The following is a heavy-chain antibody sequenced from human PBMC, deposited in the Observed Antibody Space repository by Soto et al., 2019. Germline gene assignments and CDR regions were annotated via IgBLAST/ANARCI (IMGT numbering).Heavy chain of an antibody. Sequence: EVQLLESGGGLVQPGGSLRLSCAASGFTFSTYAISWVRQAPGKGLEWVSAISGGDSSTYYADSVKGRFTISRDNSKNTLYIQMNSLRAEDTAVYYCAKDADIVATIFPRKFDYWGQGTLVTVSS. V-gene: IGHV3-23*01. D-gene: IGHD5-12*01. J-gene: IGHJ4*02. CDR3: AKDADIVATIFPRKFDY. CDR1: GFTFSTYA. CDR2: ISGGDSST.